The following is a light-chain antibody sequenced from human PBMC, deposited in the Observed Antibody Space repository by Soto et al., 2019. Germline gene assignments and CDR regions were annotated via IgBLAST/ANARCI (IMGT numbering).Light chain of an antibody. Sequence: EIVLTQSPGTLSLSPGERATLSCRASQTVSSSYLAWYQQKPGQAPRLLIYVASSRATSIPDRFSGSGSGTDFILTISRLEPEDFAVYYCQQYDSSPPTFGQGTKVDI. V-gene: IGKV3-20*01. J-gene: IGKJ1*01. CDR2: VAS. CDR3: QQYDSSPPT. CDR1: QTVSSSY.